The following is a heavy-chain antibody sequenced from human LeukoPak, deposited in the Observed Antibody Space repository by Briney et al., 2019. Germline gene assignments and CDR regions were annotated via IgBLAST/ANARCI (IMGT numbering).Heavy chain of an antibody. J-gene: IGHJ4*02. CDR3: ARPNSSS. D-gene: IGHD6-13*01. Sequence: PSETLSLTCTVSGGSISSSSYYWGWIRQPPGKGLEWIGSIYYSGSTYYNPSLKSRVTISVDTSKNQFSLKLGSVTAADTAVYYCARPNSSSWGQGTLVTVSS. CDR1: GGSISSSSYY. V-gene: IGHV4-39*01. CDR2: IYYSGST.